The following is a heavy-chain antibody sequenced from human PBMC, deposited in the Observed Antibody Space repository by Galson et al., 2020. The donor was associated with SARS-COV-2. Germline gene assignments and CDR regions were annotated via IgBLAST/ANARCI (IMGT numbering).Heavy chain of an antibody. Sequence: QLGESLKISCAASGFTFSSYAMHWVRQAPGKGLEWVAVISYDGSNKYYADSVKGRFTISRDNSKNTLYLQMNSLRAEDTAVYYCARTNNYYYMDVWGKGTTVTVSS. V-gene: IGHV3-30*04. CDR2: ISYDGSNK. CDR3: ARTNNYYYMDV. CDR1: GFTFSSYA. J-gene: IGHJ6*03.